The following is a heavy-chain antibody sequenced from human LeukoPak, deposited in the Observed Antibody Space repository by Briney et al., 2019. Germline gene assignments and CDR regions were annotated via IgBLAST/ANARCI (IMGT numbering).Heavy chain of an antibody. D-gene: IGHD6-6*01. J-gene: IGHJ6*03. CDR2: MNPNSGNT. CDR3: ARGSRIWQAARRPRSYYYYRDV. CDR1: GYTFTSYD. V-gene: IGHV1-8*01. Sequence: ASVKVSCKASGYTFTSYDINWVRQATRQGLEWMGWMNPNSGNTGNAQKFQGRVTMTRTTSISTAYMVLSSLGSEDAAVYYCARGSRIWQAARRPRSYYYYRDVWGKETTVTVSS.